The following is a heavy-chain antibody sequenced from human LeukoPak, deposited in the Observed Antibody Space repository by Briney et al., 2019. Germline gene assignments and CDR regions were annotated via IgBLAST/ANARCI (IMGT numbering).Heavy chain of an antibody. CDR1: GLTFNSYS. Sequence: PGGSLRLSCAASGLTFNSYSMNWVRQAPGKGLEWVSSISSSSTYIYYADSMKGRFTISRGNAKNSLYLQMNSLRVEDTAVYYCARDQYYDSSGYSNYYYGMDVWGQGTTVTVSS. J-gene: IGHJ6*02. V-gene: IGHV3-21*01. CDR3: ARDQYYDSSGYSNYYYGMDV. D-gene: IGHD3-22*01. CDR2: ISSSSTYI.